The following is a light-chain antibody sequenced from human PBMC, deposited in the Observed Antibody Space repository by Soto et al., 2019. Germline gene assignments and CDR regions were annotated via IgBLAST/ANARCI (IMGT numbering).Light chain of an antibody. CDR2: SNN. CDR1: SSNIGSNT. J-gene: IGLJ3*02. V-gene: IGLV1-44*01. CDR3: AAWDNSLNGRGV. Sequence: QSVLTQPPSASGTPGQWVTISCSGSSSNIGSNTVNWYQQLPGTAPKLLIYSNNQRPSWVPDRCSCSRSGTSASLAISGLQSEDEGDYYCAAWDNSLNGRGVFGGGTKLTVL.